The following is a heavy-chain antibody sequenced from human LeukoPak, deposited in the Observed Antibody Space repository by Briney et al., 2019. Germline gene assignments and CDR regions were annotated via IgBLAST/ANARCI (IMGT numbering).Heavy chain of an antibody. CDR2: IKSKTDGGTT. J-gene: IGHJ2*01. D-gene: IGHD3-10*01. Sequence: GGSLRLSCAASGFTFSNAWMSWVRQAPGKGLEWVGRIKSKTDGGTTDYAAPVKGRFTISRDDSKNTLYLQMNSLKTEDTAVYYCTTDWMVRGVITPRAPNWYFDLWAVAPWSLSPQ. CDR1: GFTFSNAW. V-gene: IGHV3-15*01. CDR3: TTDWMVRGVITPRAPNWYFDL.